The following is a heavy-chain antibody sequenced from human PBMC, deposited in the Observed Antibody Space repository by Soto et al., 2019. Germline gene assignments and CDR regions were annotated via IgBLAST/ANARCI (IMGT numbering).Heavy chain of an antibody. D-gene: IGHD3-10*01. CDR1: GFNFEDYA. J-gene: IGHJ4*02. CDR3: VKDYFYGAGSTYFDF. V-gene: IGHV3-9*01. CDR2: ITWSSGRI. Sequence: EVQLVESGGGLVQPGRSLRLSCAASGFNFEDYAMHWVRQAPGKGLEWVSGITWSSGRIDYADSVKGRFTSSRNNAKNSLSLEKKSLRAEDTVVYYWVKDYFYGAGSTYFDFWGQGTLVTVSS.